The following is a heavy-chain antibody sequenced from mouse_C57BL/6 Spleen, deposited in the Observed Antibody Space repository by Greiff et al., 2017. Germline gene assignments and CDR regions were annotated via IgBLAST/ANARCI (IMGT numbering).Heavy chain of an antibody. CDR2: IYPSDSET. D-gene: IGHD1-1*01. J-gene: IGHJ3*01. CDR1: GYTFTSYW. Sequence: QVQLQQPGAELVRPGSSVKLSCKASGYTFTSYWMAWVKQRPGQGLEWIGNIYPSDSETHYNQKFKDKATLTVDKSSSTAYLQLSSLTSEDSAVYYCARGYGSERDWFAYWGQGTLVTVSA. V-gene: IGHV1-61*01. CDR3: ARGYGSERDWFAY.